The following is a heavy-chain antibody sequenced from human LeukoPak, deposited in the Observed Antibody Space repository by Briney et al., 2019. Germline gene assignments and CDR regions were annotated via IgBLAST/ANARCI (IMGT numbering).Heavy chain of an antibody. CDR3: AREESSGFPFFDY. CDR2: INHSGRT. V-gene: IGHV4-39*07. J-gene: IGHJ4*02. D-gene: IGHD3-22*01. Sequence: SETLSLTCTVSRGSISSSNYYWGWIRQPPGKGLEWIGIINHSGRTYYKLSLKSRVTISVDTSKNQFSLKLSSVTAADTAVYYCAREESSGFPFFDYWGQGTLVTVSS. CDR1: RGSISSSNYY.